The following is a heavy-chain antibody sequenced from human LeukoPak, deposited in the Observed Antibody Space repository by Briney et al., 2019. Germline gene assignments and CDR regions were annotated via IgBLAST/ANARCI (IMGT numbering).Heavy chain of an antibody. CDR2: INSDGSST. CDR3: AKDLGRTGLDY. Sequence: PGGSLRLSCGASGFALRNYWMHWVRQVPGKGLLWLSRINSDGSSTNYADSVKGRFTISRDNAKNTLYLQMNSLRAEDTAVYYCAKDLGRTGLDYWGQGTLVTVSS. V-gene: IGHV3-74*01. D-gene: IGHD3-16*01. J-gene: IGHJ4*02. CDR1: GFALRNYW.